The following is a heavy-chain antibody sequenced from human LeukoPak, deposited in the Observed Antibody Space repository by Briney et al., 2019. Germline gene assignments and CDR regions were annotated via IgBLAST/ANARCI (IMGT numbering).Heavy chain of an antibody. CDR3: ARDRGPTIAVPYYFDY. D-gene: IGHD6-19*01. J-gene: IGHJ4*02. V-gene: IGHV3-30*09. CDR2: ISHDGRNI. Sequence: GGSLRLSCAASGFTFSGFAFLWVRQAPGKGLEGVAVISHDGRNIYYADSVRGRFGISRDNSKNTLYLQIYSLKPEDTAVYFCARDRGPTIAVPYYFDYWGQGTLVTVSS. CDR1: GFTFSGFA.